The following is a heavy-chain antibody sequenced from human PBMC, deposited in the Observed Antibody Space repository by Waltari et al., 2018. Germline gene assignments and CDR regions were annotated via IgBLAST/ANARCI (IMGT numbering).Heavy chain of an antibody. CDR2: INPNSGGT. D-gene: IGHD6-19*01. CDR1: GYTFTGYY. CDR3: ARTLSGYSSGWYYFDY. Sequence: QVQLVQSGAVVKKPGASVKVFCKASGYTFTGYYIHWVRQAPEQGLEWMGWINPNSGGTNYAQKFQGRVTMTRDTSISTAYMELSRLRSDDTAVYYCARTLSGYSSGWYYFDYWGQGTLVTVSS. V-gene: IGHV1-2*02. J-gene: IGHJ4*02.